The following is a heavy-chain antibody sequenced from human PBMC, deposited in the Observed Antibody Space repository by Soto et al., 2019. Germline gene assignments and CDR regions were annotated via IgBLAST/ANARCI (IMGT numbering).Heavy chain of an antibody. J-gene: IGHJ4*02. Sequence: EVQLLESGGGLVQPGGSLRLSCAASGFTFSSYAMSWVRQAPGKGLEWVSAISGSGGSTYYADSVKGRFTISRDNSKNTLYLQMNSLRAEDTAVYYCAKDREGIAAASFAFDYWGQGTLVTVSS. V-gene: IGHV3-23*01. CDR3: AKDREGIAAASFAFDY. D-gene: IGHD6-13*01. CDR1: GFTFSSYA. CDR2: ISGSGGST.